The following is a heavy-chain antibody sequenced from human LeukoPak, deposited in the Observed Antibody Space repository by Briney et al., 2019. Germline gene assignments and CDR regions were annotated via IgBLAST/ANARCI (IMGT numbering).Heavy chain of an antibody. V-gene: IGHV3-74*01. CDR1: GFTFSSYW. CDR3: ARGGPTYYYDSSDPNWFDP. CDR2: INSDGSST. Sequence: AGGSLRLSCAASGFTFSSYWMHWVRQAPGKGLVWVSRINSDGSSTSYADSVKGRFTISRDNAKNTLYLQMNSLRAEDTAVYYCARGGPTYYYDSSDPNWFDPWGQGTLVTVSS. D-gene: IGHD3-22*01. J-gene: IGHJ5*02.